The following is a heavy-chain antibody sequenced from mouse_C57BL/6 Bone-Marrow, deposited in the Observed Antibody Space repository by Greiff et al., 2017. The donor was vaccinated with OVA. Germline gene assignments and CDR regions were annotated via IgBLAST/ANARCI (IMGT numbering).Heavy chain of an antibody. D-gene: IGHD2-4*01. V-gene: IGHV1-22*01. CDR2: INPNNGGT. J-gene: IGHJ3*01. CDR3: ARRDGYDYTWFAY. Sequence: EVQVVESGPELVKPGASVKMSCKASGYTFTDYNMHWVKQSHGKSLEWIGYINPNNGGTSYNQKFKGKATLTVNKSSSTAYMELRSLTSEDSAVYYCARRDGYDYTWFAYWGQGTLVTVSA. CDR1: GYTFTDYN.